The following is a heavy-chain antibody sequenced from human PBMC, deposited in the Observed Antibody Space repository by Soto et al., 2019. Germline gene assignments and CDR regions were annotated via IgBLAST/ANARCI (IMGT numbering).Heavy chain of an antibody. J-gene: IGHJ6*02. V-gene: IGHV4-59*01. Sequence: PSETLSLTCTVSGGSISSYYWSWIRQPPGKGLEWIGYIYYSGSTNYNPSLKSRVTISVDTSKNQFSLKLSSVTAADTAVYYCARDNIIAVAGPYYYYGMGVWGQGTTVTVSS. D-gene: IGHD6-19*01. CDR1: GGSISSYY. CDR2: IYYSGST. CDR3: ARDNIIAVAGPYYYYGMGV.